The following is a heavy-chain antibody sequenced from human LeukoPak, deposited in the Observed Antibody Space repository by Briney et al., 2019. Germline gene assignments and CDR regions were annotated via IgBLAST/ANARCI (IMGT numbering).Heavy chain of an antibody. CDR2: IYYSGST. D-gene: IGHD3-22*01. J-gene: IGHJ4*02. V-gene: IGHV4-30-4*08. Sequence: PSETLSLTCTVSGGSISSGDYYWSWIRQPPGKGLEWIGYIYYSGSTYYNPSLKSRVTISVDTSKNQFSPKLSSVTAADTAVYYCARGTQYYDSSGYYRYWGQGTLVTVSS. CDR3: ARGTQYYDSSGYYRY. CDR1: GGSISSGDYY.